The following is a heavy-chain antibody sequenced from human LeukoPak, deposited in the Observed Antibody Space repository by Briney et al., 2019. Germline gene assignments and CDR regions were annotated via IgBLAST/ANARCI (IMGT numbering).Heavy chain of an antibody. CDR1: GGTFSSYA. J-gene: IGHJ6*03. CDR3: ARGRYSRIFYYYYMDV. CDR2: IIPIFGTA. D-gene: IGHD6-13*01. V-gene: IGHV1-69*13. Sequence: SVKVSCKASGGTFSSYAISWVRQAPGQGLEWMGGIIPIFGTANYAQKFQGRVTITADESTSTAYMELSSLRSEDTAVYYCARGRYSRIFYYYYMDVWGKGPRSPSP.